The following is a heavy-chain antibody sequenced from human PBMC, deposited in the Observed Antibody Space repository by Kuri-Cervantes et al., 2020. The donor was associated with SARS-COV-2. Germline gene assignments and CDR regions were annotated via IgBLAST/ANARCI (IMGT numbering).Heavy chain of an antibody. CDR2: IKQDGSEK. CDR1: GFTFSSYW. CDR3: AREVDFSYDSSGYLDY. V-gene: IGHV3-7*01. D-gene: IGHD3-22*01. Sequence: GESLKISCAASGFTFSSYWMSWVRQAPGKGLEWVANIKQDGSEKYYVDSVKGRFTISRDNAKNSVYLEMNTVRAEDTAVYYCAREVDFSYDSSGYLDYWGQGTLVTVSS. J-gene: IGHJ4*02.